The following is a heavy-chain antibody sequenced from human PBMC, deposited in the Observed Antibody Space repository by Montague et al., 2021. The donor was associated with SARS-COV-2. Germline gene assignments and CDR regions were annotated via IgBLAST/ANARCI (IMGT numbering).Heavy chain of an antibody. Sequence: SLRLSFAASGFTVSRNYMGWVRQAPGKGLEWVSVIFGGGSTNYADSVKGRFTISRDISQNTLYLQMNSLRAEDMAVYYCAKGGTSYFYGMVVWGQGTTVAVSS. D-gene: IGHD1-26*01. CDR2: IFGGGST. J-gene: IGHJ6*02. CDR1: GFTVSRNY. CDR3: AKGGTSYFYGMVV. V-gene: IGHV3-66*01.